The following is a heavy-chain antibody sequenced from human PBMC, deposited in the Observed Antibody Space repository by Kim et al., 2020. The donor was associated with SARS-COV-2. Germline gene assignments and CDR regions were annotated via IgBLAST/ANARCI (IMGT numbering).Heavy chain of an antibody. CDR3: AREVVVSPDAFDI. CDR1: GLTFRSYE. CDR2: ISGSGSSK. V-gene: IGHV3-48*03. J-gene: IGHJ3*02. Sequence: GGSLRLSCAASGLTFRSYEMNWVRQAPGKGLEWVSYISGSGSSKYYADSVKGRFTISRDNAKDSLYLQMNGLRAEDTAVYYCAREVVVSPDAFDIWGQETMVTVSS. D-gene: IGHD3-22*01.